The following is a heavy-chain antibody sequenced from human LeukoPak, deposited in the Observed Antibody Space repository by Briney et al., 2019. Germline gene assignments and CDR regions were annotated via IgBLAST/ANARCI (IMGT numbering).Heavy chain of an antibody. CDR2: INPNSDGT. J-gene: IGHJ4*02. CDR3: ARDTLAIYGSGSYNY. CDR1: GYTFTGYY. D-gene: IGHD3-10*01. V-gene: IGHV1-2*06. Sequence: GASVKVSXKASGYTFTGYYMHWVRQAPGQGLEWMGRINPNSDGTNYAQKFQGRVTMTRDTSISTAYMELSRLRSDDTAVYYCARDTLAIYGSGSYNYWGQGTLVTVSS.